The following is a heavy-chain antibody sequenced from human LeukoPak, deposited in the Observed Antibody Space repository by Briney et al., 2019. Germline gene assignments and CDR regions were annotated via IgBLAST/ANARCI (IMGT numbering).Heavy chain of an antibody. V-gene: IGHV4-34*01. Sequence: SETLSLTCAVYGGSFSGYYWSWIRQPPGKGLEWNGEINHSGSTNYNPSLKSRVTISVDTSKNQFSLKLSSVTAADTAVYYCARHLRYCSSTSCYRAQNWFDPWGQGTLVTVSS. D-gene: IGHD2-2*01. CDR3: ARHLRYCSSTSCYRAQNWFDP. CDR1: GGSFSGYY. CDR2: INHSGST. J-gene: IGHJ5*02.